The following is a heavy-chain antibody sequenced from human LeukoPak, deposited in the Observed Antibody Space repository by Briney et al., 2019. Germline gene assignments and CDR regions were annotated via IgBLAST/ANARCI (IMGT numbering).Heavy chain of an antibody. CDR3: LRPFPGDCSSTSCHGFDH. V-gene: IGHV3-7*01. D-gene: IGHD2-2*01. CDR2: IRLDGGDK. Sequence: GSLRLSCAASGFTFSNYWMSWVRQAPGKGLEWVATIRLDGGDKNYVDSVRGRFIIPRDNAENSVYLQMNSLRAEDTAVYFCLRPFPGDCSSTSCHGFDHWGQGTLSPSP. CDR1: GFTFSNYW. J-gene: IGHJ4*02.